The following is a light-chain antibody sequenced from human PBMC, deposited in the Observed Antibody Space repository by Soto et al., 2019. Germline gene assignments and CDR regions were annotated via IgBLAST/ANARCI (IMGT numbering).Light chain of an antibody. CDR3: SSHTSGTTRV. V-gene: IGLV2-14*01. J-gene: IGLJ1*01. CDR1: FSDVGGYDY. Sequence: SALPHPASVTGSPVQSISLSCPATFSDVGGYDYVSWYQQHPDKAPKLMIYEVTKRPSGVSNRFSGSKSGNTASLTISGLQPEDEADYYCSSHTSGTTRVFGSGTEVIVL. CDR2: EVT.